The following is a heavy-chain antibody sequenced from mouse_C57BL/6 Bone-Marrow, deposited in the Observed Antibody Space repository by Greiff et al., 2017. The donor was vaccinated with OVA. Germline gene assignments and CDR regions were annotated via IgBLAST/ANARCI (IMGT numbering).Heavy chain of an antibody. V-gene: IGHV14-4*01. CDR1: GFNIKDDY. CDR2: IDPENGDT. D-gene: IGHD2-1*01. CDR3: TSYGNFDY. Sequence: EVQLQQSGAELVRPGASVKLSCTASGFNIKDDYMHWVKQRPEQGLEWIGRIDPENGDTEYASKFQGKATITADTSSNTAYLQLSSLTSEDTAVYYCTSYGNFDYWGQGTTLTVSS. J-gene: IGHJ2*01.